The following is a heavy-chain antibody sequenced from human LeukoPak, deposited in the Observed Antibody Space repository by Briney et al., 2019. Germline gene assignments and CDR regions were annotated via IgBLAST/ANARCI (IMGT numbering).Heavy chain of an antibody. CDR3: ARGDPHFDY. CDR1: GGSFSGYY. Sequence: SETLSLTCAVYGGSFSGYYWSWIRQPPGKGLEWIGEINHSGSTNYNPSLKSRVTTSVDTSKNQFSLKLSSVTAADTAVYYCARGDPHFDYWGQGTLVTVSS. J-gene: IGHJ4*02. V-gene: IGHV4-34*01. CDR2: INHSGST.